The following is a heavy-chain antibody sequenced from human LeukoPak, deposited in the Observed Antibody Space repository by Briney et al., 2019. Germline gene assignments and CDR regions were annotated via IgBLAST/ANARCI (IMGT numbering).Heavy chain of an antibody. D-gene: IGHD2-2*01. V-gene: IGHV3-30*04. CDR1: GFTFSSYA. CDR2: ISYDGSNK. CDR3: ARYHLDIVVVPAASY. Sequence: GGSLRLFCAASGFTFSSYAMHWVRQAPGKGLEWVAVISYDGSNKYYADSVKGRFTISRDNSKNTLYLQMNSLRAEDTAVYYCARYHLDIVVVPAASYWGQGTLVTVSS. J-gene: IGHJ4*02.